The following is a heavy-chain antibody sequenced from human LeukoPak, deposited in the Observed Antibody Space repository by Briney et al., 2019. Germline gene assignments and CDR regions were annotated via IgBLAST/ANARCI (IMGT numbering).Heavy chain of an antibody. CDR1: GFTFSSYA. Sequence: PGGSLRLSCAASGFTFSSYAMSWVRQAPGKGLEWVLAISGSGGSTYYADSVKGRFTISRDNSKNTLYLQINSLRAEDTAVYYCAHIAAAGSARDYWGQGTLVTVSS. J-gene: IGHJ4*02. V-gene: IGHV3-23*01. CDR3: AHIAAAGSARDY. CDR2: ISGSGGST. D-gene: IGHD6-13*01.